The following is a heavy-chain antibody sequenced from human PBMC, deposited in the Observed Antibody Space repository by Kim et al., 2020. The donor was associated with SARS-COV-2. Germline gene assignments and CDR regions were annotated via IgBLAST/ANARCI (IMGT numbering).Heavy chain of an antibody. J-gene: IGHJ5*02. D-gene: IGHD3-3*02. Sequence: DPRYSPSFQGQVTISADKSISTAYLQWSSLKASDTAMYYCARSLELGFDPWGQGTLVTVSS. V-gene: IGHV5-51*01. CDR2: DP. CDR3: ARSLELGFDP.